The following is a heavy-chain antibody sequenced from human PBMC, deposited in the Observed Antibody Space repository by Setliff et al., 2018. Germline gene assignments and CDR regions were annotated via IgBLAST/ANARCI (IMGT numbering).Heavy chain of an antibody. V-gene: IGHV3-7*03. D-gene: IGHD3-3*01. CDR3: AREVWAIYDKSWSGYTDL. CDR1: GFTISNYW. J-gene: IGHJ5*02. CDR2: IRQDGTNK. Sequence: GGSLRLSCVASGFTISNYWMAWVRQAPGKGLEWVADIRQDGTNKYYMDSVEGRFTISRDNSKNSVYLQMNSLRAEDTALYHCAREVWAIYDKSWSGYTDLWGQGTQVTVSS.